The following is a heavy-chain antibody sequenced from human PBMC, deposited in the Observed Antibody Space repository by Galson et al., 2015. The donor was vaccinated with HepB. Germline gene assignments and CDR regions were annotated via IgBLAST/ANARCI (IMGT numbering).Heavy chain of an antibody. J-gene: IGHJ4*02. D-gene: IGHD5-18*01. CDR1: GFAFGSSW. CDR2: IITDGSVT. Sequence: SLRLSCAASGFAFGSSWMHWVRQAPGKGLVWVSHIITDGSVTTYADSVNGRFTISRDNAKKTLYLQMNSLRAEDTAAYYCAGGLVNGYTAWGQGTLVTVSS. CDR3: AGGLVNGYTA. V-gene: IGHV3-74*03.